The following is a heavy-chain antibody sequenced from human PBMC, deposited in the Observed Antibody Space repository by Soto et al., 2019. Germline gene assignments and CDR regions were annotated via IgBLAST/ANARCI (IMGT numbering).Heavy chain of an antibody. D-gene: IGHD1-1*01. CDR2: ISDRGDTT. V-gene: IGHV3-23*01. CDR1: GFTISSNA. Sequence: GGSLRLSCAASGFTISSNATYWVRQAPGKGLEWVSGISDRGDTTHYADSVKGRFTISRDTSKNTLYLQLNTLRADDTAVYYCAKDKPGTTSFDYWGQGTLVTVSS. CDR3: AKDKPGTTSFDY. J-gene: IGHJ4*02.